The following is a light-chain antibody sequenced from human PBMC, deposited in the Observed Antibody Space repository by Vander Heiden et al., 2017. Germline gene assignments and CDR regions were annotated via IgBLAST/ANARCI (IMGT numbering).Light chain of an antibody. J-gene: IGKJ4*01. CDR1: QSVSTY. CDR2: DAS. V-gene: IGKV3-11*02. Sequence: EIVLTQSPATLSLSPGERATLSCRASQSVSTYLAWYQQKPGQAPRLLIYDASNRATGVPARFSGSGSERDFTLTVSSLEPEDFAIYYCHQRSDWPASFGGGTMVEIK. CDR3: HQRSDWPAS.